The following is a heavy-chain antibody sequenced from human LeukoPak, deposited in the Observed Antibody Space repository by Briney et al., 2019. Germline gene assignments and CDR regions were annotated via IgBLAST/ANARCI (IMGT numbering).Heavy chain of an antibody. Sequence: GASVKVSCKASGYTFTSYYMHWVRQAPGQGLEWMGIINPSGGSTSYAQKFQGRVTVTRDTSTSTVYMELSSLRSEDTAVYYCEVTGVGYCSSTSCYGAFDIWGQGTMVTVSS. D-gene: IGHD2-2*01. CDR1: GYTFTSYY. J-gene: IGHJ3*02. CDR2: INPSGGST. CDR3: EVTGVGYCSSTSCYGAFDI. V-gene: IGHV1-46*01.